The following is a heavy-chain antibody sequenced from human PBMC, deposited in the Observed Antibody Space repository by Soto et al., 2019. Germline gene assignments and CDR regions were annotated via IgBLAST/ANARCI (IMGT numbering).Heavy chain of an antibody. Sequence: GESLKISCQASGYSFNIHWIAWVRQMPGEGLEWMGIVYPGDSDTRYSPYFQGHVTISADKSISTAYLQWSSLKASDTAMYYCARHTTYYYDKSTGYLDYWGQGTLVTVSS. J-gene: IGHJ4*02. D-gene: IGHD3-22*01. CDR3: ARHTTYYYDKSTGYLDY. CDR2: VYPGDSDT. CDR1: GYSFNIHW. V-gene: IGHV5-51*01.